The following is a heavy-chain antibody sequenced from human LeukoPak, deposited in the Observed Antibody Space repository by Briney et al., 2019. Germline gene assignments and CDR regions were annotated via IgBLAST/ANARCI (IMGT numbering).Heavy chain of an antibody. CDR2: IYPRDGST. J-gene: IGHJ4*02. CDR3: ARDQEGFDY. CDR1: GYTFTRNY. Sequence: ASVKVSCKASGYTFTRNYTHWVRQAPGQGLDWMGMIYPRDGSTSYAQKFQGRVTVTRDTSTSTVHMELSGLRSEDTAVYYCARDQEGFDYWGQGTLVTVSS. V-gene: IGHV1-46*01.